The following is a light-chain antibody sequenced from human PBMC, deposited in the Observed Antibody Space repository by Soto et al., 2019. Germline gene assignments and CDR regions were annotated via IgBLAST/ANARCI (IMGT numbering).Light chain of an antibody. CDR3: KHYNSYSEA. Sequence: DIQMTQSPSTLSGSVGDRVTITCRASQTISSWLAWYQQKPGKAPKLLIYKASTLKSGVPSRFSGSGSGTEFTLTSTSLHSDDFATYYCKHYNSYSEAFGQGTKVELK. J-gene: IGKJ1*01. CDR1: QTISSW. CDR2: KAS. V-gene: IGKV1-5*03.